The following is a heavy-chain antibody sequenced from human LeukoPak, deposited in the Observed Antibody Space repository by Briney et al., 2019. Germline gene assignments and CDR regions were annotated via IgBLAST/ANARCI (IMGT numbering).Heavy chain of an antibody. CDR2: IYPGDSVT. CDR1: GYSFTSYW. V-gene: IGHV5-51*01. Sequence: GESLKISCKGSGYSFTSYWICCVRQVPGKGLEWMGIIYPGDSVTRYSPSFQGQVTISADKSISTAYLQWSSLKASATAMYYCARQDRRGPGAFDIWGQGTMVTVSS. CDR3: ARQDRRGPGAFDI. J-gene: IGHJ3*02.